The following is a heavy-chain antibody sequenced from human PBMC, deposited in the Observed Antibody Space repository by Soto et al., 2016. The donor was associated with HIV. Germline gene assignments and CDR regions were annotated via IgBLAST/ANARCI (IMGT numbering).Heavy chain of an antibody. CDR1: GYTFTDYY. V-gene: IGHV1-2*02. D-gene: IGHD5-18*01. CDR3: ATRIGYSYGFYYFDS. J-gene: IGHJ4*02. Sequence: QVQLVQSGAEVKKPGASVKVSCKASGYTFTDYYIHWVRQAAGQGLEWMGWINPNTGGTNYAQKFQGRVTMTRDTSIRTASMDLSRLTSADTAVYYCATRIGYSYGFYYFDSWGQGTLVTVSS. CDR2: INPNTGGT.